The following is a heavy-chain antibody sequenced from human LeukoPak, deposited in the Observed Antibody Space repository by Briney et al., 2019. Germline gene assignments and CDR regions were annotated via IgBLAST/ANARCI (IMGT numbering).Heavy chain of an antibody. J-gene: IGHJ4*02. CDR1: QFTFNGSW. CDR3: AIWTSGNY. CDR2: MDPTGSQK. Sequence: PGGSLRLSCAASQFTFNGSWMNWVRQAPGKGLEWVANMDPTGSQKRYVDSMKGRFTISKDNPGASMYLDMHSLRAEDTAIYYCAIWTSGNYWGQGTLVTVSS. D-gene: IGHD1-1*01. V-gene: IGHV3-7*01.